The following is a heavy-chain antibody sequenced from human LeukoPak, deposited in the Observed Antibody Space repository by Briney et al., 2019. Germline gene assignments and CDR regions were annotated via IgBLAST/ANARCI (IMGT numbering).Heavy chain of an antibody. D-gene: IGHD2-2*01. J-gene: IGHJ4*02. CDR1: GGSISSSNW. CDR3: ARIVVVPAAYPFFDY. V-gene: IGHV4-4*02. Sequence: SGTLSLTCAVSGGSISSSNWWSWVRQPPGKGLEWIGEIYHSGSTNYNPSLKSRVTISVDKSKNQFSLKLSSVTAADTAVYYCARIVVVPAAYPFFDYWGQGTLVTVSS. CDR2: IYHSGST.